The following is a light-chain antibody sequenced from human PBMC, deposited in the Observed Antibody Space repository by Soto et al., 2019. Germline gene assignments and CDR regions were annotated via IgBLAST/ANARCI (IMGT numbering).Light chain of an antibody. CDR2: STS. V-gene: IGKV3-20*01. J-gene: IGKJ1*01. CDR1: QSVTSPF. Sequence: EIVLTQSPGTLSVSPGERATLSCRASQSVTSPFLAWYQQKPGQPPRLLIYSTSGRATGIPDRFSGSGSGTDFTRTISSLEPEDSAVYYCQQYGSSPRTFGQGTKVDIK. CDR3: QQYGSSPRT.